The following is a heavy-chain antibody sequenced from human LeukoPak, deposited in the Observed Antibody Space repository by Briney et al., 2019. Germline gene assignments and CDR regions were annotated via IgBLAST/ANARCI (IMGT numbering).Heavy chain of an antibody. D-gene: IGHD1-26*01. CDR2: IKPDGRDK. CDR3: ASWEASTNY. J-gene: IGHJ4*02. CDR1: GFTFSNAW. V-gene: IGHV3-7*01. Sequence: TGGSLRLSCAASGFTFSNAWMSWVRQAPGKGLEWVATIKPDGRDKYYVDSVKGRFTMSRDNGKNSVYLQMNSLRAEDTAVYYCASWEASTNYWGQGTLVTVSS.